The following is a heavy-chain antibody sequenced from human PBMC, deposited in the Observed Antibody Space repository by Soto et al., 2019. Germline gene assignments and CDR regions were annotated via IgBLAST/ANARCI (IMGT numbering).Heavy chain of an antibody. J-gene: IGHJ3*02. V-gene: IGHV3-49*03. CDR2: IRSKAYGGTT. CDR3: TRARRRDGYNSDAFDI. CDR1: GFTFGDYA. D-gene: IGHD5-12*01. Sequence: GGSLRLSCTASGFTFGDYAMSWFRQAPGKGLEWVGFIRSKAYGGTTEYAASVKGRFTISRDDSKSIAYLQMNSLKTEDTAVYYCTRARRRDGYNSDAFDIWGQGTMVTV.